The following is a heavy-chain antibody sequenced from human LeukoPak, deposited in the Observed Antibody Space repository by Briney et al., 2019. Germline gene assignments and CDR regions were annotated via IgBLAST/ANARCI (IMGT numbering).Heavy chain of an antibody. Sequence: GGSLRLSCAASGFTFSSYSMNWVRQAPGKGLEWVSSISSSGNYMYYKDSVKGRFTISRDNAKNTLLLQMNSLRAEDSAVYYCAKGGHAAVVTTRFDSWGQGTLVTVSS. J-gene: IGHJ5*01. CDR1: GFTFSSYS. D-gene: IGHD2-21*02. CDR3: AKGGHAAVVTTRFDS. V-gene: IGHV3-21*04. CDR2: ISSSGNYM.